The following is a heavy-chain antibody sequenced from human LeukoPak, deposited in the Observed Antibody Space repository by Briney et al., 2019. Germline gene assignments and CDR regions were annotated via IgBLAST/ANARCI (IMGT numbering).Heavy chain of an antibody. D-gene: IGHD5-24*01. CDR3: TRHVHNYGIDY. V-gene: IGHV4-39*01. CDR1: GGSISSSSYY. CDR2: INYGGST. Sequence: SETLSLTCTVSGGSISSSSYYWGWFRQPPGKGLEWIANINYGGSTYYNPSHKSRVTISADTSKSQFSLKLSSVTAADTAVYYCTRHVHNYGIDYWGQGTMVTVSS. J-gene: IGHJ4*02.